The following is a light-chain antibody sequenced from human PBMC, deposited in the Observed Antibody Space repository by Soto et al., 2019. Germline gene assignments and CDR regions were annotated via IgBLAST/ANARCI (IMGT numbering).Light chain of an antibody. Sequence: DIQMTQSPSTLSASVGDRVTITCRASQRISSWLAWCQQKPWRAPKFLIYKASTLESGVPSRFSGSGSGTEFTLTISSLQPDDFAAYYCQQYNSYPLSFGGGTKVEIK. J-gene: IGKJ4*01. V-gene: IGKV1-5*03. CDR1: QRISSW. CDR3: QQYNSYPLS. CDR2: KAS.